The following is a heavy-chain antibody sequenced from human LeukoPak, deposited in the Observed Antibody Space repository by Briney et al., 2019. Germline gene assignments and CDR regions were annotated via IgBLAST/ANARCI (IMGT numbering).Heavy chain of an antibody. Sequence: GGSLRLSCAASGFTFSSYAMTWVRQAPGKGLEWVSSISGSGANTYYADSVKGRFTISRDNSRNTLNLQMSSLRAEGTAMYYCAKCSPDSSSCSDYWGQGTLVAVSS. CDR1: GFTFSSYA. J-gene: IGHJ4*02. CDR3: AKCSPDSSSCSDY. CDR2: ISGSGANT. V-gene: IGHV3-23*01. D-gene: IGHD6-13*01.